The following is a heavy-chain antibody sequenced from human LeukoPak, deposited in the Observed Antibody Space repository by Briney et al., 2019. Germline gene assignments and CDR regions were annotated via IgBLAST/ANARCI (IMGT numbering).Heavy chain of an antibody. CDR1: GYTFTGYY. J-gene: IGHJ5*02. D-gene: IGHD2-15*01. Sequence: ASVKVSCKASGYTFTGYYIHWVRQAPGQGLEWMGRINPNSGVTNYAQKFQGRVTMTRDTSISTAYMDLSSLTYDDTDLYYCARSSMVDAASPGTWGQGTLVTVSS. V-gene: IGHV1-2*05. CDR3: ARSSMVDAASPGT. CDR2: INPNSGVT.